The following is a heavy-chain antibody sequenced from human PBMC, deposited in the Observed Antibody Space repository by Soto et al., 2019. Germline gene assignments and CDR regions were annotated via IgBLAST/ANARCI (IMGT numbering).Heavy chain of an antibody. CDR1: GFTVSISY. D-gene: IGHD3-3*01. Sequence: PGGSLRLSCAGSGFTVSISYMTWVRQVPGKGLEWVSIRYSDGHSYHAESMKGRFTISTDDSENTLYHQMSSQRAEDMAVYYCARGLKYYDFWSGFREEGYYGMDVWGQGTTVTVSS. V-gene: IGHV3-66*01. CDR2: RYSDGHS. CDR3: ARGLKYYDFWSGFREEGYYGMDV. J-gene: IGHJ6*02.